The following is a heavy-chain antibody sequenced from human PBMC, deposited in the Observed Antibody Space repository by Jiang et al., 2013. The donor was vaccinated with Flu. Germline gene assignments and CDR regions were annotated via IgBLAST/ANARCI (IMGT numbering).Heavy chain of an antibody. Sequence: LLKPSETLSLTCTVSGGSISSYYWSWIRQPPGKGLEWIGYIYYSGSTNYNPSLKSRVTISVDTSKNQFSLKLSSVTAADTAVYYCARDHLGYCSGGSCPHLAGWFDPWGQGTLVTVSS. CDR3: ARDHLGYCSGGSCPHLAGWFDP. J-gene: IGHJ5*02. CDR1: GGSISSYY. CDR2: IYYSGST. D-gene: IGHD2-15*01. V-gene: IGHV4-59*01.